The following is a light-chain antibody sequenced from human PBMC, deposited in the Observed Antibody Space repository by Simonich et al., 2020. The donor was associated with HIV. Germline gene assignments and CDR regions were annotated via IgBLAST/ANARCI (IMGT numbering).Light chain of an antibody. CDR1: QSISSG. CDR3: QQYNSYSQT. J-gene: IGKJ2*01. CDR2: KAS. Sequence: DIQLTQSPSTLSASVGDRVTITCRASQSISSGLAWYQQKPGKAPNLLIYKASSLESGVPSRFSGSGSGTEFTLTISSLQPDDFATYYCQQYNSYSQTFGQGTKLEIK. V-gene: IGKV1-5*03.